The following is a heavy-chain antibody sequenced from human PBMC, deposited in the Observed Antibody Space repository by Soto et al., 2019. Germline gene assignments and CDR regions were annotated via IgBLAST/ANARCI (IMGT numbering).Heavy chain of an antibody. CDR2: IYYSGST. V-gene: IGHV4-30-4*01. J-gene: IGHJ4*02. D-gene: IGHD3-3*01. CDR1: GGSISTADYY. CDR3: ARDFAYFDS. Sequence: SETLSLTCTVSGGSISTADYYWSWIRQPPGKALEWIGYIYYSGSTYYNPSLKSRLTMSVDTSKNQFSLKLTSVTAADTAVYFCARDFAYFDSWGQGTLVTVSS.